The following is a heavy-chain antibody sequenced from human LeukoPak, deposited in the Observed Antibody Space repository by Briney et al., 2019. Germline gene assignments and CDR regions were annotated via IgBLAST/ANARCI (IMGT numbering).Heavy chain of an antibody. V-gene: IGHV1-8*01. Sequence: ASVKVSCKTSGYPFTTWEINWVRQAAGQGLEWMGWVHPNGGDTAYAQKFQGRVTMTRDTSISTAYMELSGLTSDDTAVYFCARGPRNDPWGQGTLVTVSS. CDR1: GYPFTTWE. J-gene: IGHJ5*02. CDR3: ARGPRNDP. CDR2: VHPNGGDT. D-gene: IGHD1-14*01.